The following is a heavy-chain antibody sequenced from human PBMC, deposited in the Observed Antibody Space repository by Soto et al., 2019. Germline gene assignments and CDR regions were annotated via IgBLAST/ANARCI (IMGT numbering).Heavy chain of an antibody. CDR2: ISGSGGST. J-gene: IGHJ4*02. CDR3: AKNFPYSGSYPDVGY. CDR1: GFPFTKYA. Sequence: GESLKISCAASGFPFTKYAMSWVRQAPGKGLEWVSAISGSGGSTYYADSVKGRFTISRDNSKNTLYLQMNSLRAEDTAVYYCAKNFPYSGSYPDVGYWGRGPLVTVPP. V-gene: IGHV3-23*01. D-gene: IGHD1-26*01.